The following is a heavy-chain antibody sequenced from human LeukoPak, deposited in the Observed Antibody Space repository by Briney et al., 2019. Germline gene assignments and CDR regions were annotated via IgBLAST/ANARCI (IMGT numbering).Heavy chain of an antibody. CDR3: ARENSSGWYEVAGGFDY. D-gene: IGHD6-19*01. V-gene: IGHV3-23*01. CDR1: GFTFSSYA. J-gene: IGHJ4*02. CDR2: ISGSGGST. Sequence: PGGSLRLSRAASGFTFSSYAMSWVRQAPGKGLEWVSAISGSGGSTYYADSVKGRFTISRDNSKNTLYLQMNSLRAEDTAVYYCARENSSGWYEVAGGFDYWGQGTLVTVSS.